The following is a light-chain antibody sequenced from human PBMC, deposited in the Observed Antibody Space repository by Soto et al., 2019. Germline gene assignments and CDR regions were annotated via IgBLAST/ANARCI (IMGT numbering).Light chain of an antibody. Sequence: DIQVTQSPSTLSAYVGDRVTITCRASQYIGDFLNWYQQTPGKPPKLLIFGASNLHIGVPSRFSGSGSGTEFTLTISNLQREDFATYYCQQSYFILGTFGRGTKVDIK. J-gene: IGKJ1*01. CDR2: GAS. CDR1: QYIGDF. CDR3: QQSYFILGT. V-gene: IGKV1-39*01.